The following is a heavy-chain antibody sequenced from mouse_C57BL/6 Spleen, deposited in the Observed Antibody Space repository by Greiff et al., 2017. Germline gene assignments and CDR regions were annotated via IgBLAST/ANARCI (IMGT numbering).Heavy chain of an antibody. V-gene: IGHV1-42*01. CDR3: GTGAVYGNSDYFDY. CDR2: INPSTGGT. CDR1: GYSFTGYY. Sequence: EVMLVESGPELVKPGASVKISCKASGYSFTGYYMNWVKQSPEKSLEWIGEINPSTGGTTYNKKFKAKATLTVDKSSSTAYMQLKSLTSEDSAVYYCGTGAVYGNSDYFDYWGQGTTLTVSS. D-gene: IGHD2-1*01. J-gene: IGHJ2*01.